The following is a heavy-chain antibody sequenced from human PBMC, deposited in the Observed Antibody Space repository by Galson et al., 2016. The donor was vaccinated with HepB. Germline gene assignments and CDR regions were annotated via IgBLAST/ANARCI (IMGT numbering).Heavy chain of an antibody. CDR2: IDPSGGVT. V-gene: IGHV1-46*01. J-gene: IGHJ4*02. CDR1: GYTFTTYF. CDR3: ALGRLAYFFEH. Sequence: SVKVSCKASGYTFTTYFIHWIRQAPGQGLEWMGRIDPSGGVTTYSQKFQGRITMSRDTSTNSVFMDVRSLASEDTAVYYCALGRLAYFFEHWGQGTLISVSS.